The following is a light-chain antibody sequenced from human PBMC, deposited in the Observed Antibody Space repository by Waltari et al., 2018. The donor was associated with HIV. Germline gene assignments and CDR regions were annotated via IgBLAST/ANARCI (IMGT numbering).Light chain of an antibody. CDR2: SNN. CDR3: AAWDDTLNGL. J-gene: IGLJ2*01. CDR1: TSNIGTNI. Sequence: QSVLTQPPSASGTPGQNVTISCSGNTSNIGTNIVTWYQPFPGAAPKLLIYSNNPRPSGVPARFSGSKSGTSASLAISGLQSEDEADYFCAAWDDTLNGLFGGGTKLTVL. V-gene: IGLV1-44*01.